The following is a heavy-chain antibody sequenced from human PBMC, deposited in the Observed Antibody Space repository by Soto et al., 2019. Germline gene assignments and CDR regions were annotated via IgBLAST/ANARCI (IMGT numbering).Heavy chain of an antibody. D-gene: IGHD1-26*01. J-gene: IGHJ5*02. CDR2: IYVTVAV. V-gene: IGHV4-31*03. CDR3: ARLRIATNNYKWFER. CDR1: GAALNSGNYY. Sequence: KASETRSLTCSVSGAALNSGNYYWSWIRHVPGKGLEWIGHIYVTVAVDYNPSLRDRITISQDTSERQFSLNLRLVTAADTAVYYCARLRIATNNYKWFERWGHGTLVTVSS.